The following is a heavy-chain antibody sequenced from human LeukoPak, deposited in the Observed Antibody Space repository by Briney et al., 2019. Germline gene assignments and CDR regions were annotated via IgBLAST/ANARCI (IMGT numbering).Heavy chain of an antibody. V-gene: IGHV3-30*02. CDR2: IWCDGSNK. CDR3: AKDQQPGYYGSGSSPGIFDY. D-gene: IGHD3-10*01. CDR1: GFTFSDYY. J-gene: IGHJ4*02. Sequence: GGSLRLSCAASGFTFSDYYMSWIRQAPGKGLEWVAVIWCDGSNKYYADSVKGRFTISRDNSKNTLYLQMNSLRAEDTAVYYCAKDQQPGYYGSGSSPGIFDYWGQGTLVTVSS.